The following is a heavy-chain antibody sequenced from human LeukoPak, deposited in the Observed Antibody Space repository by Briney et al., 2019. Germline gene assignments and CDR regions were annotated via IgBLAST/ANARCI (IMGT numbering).Heavy chain of an antibody. D-gene: IGHD3-3*01. Sequence: PSETLSLTCTVSGGSISSYYWSWIRQPPGKGLEWIWYIYYSGSTNYNPSLKSRVTISVDTSKNQFSLKLSSVTAADTAVYYCARVKYYDFWSGYYYYYYGMDVWGQGTTVTVSS. CDR3: ARVKYYDFWSGYYYYYYGMDV. V-gene: IGHV4-59*01. J-gene: IGHJ6*02. CDR1: GGSISSYY. CDR2: IYYSGST.